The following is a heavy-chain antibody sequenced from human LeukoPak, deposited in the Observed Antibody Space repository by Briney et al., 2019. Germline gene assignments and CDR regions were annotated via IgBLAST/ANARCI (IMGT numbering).Heavy chain of an antibody. Sequence: GESLKISCKGSGYSFTSYWIGWVRQMPGKGLEWMGIIYPGDSDTRYSPSFQRQVTISADKSISTAYLQWSSLKASDTAMYYCAREALPAYYDILTGRNWFDPWGQGTLVTVSS. CDR2: IYPGDSDT. D-gene: IGHD3-9*01. CDR3: AREALPAYYDILTGRNWFDP. V-gene: IGHV5-51*01. J-gene: IGHJ5*02. CDR1: GYSFTSYW.